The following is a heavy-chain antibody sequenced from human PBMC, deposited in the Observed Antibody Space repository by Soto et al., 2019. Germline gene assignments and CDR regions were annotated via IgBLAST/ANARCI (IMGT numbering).Heavy chain of an antibody. CDR1: GGTFTSYT. D-gene: IGHD6-13*01. J-gene: IGHJ4*02. Sequence: QVQLVQSGAEVKKPGSSVKVSCKASGGTFTSYTFNWVRQAPGQGLEWMGRIIPLFGAPKYAQKFQGRVTIAADTSTSTAYMELSSLRSEDTAVYFCAGETVAAACFDSWGQGTLVTVSS. V-gene: IGHV1-69*08. CDR2: IIPLFGAP. CDR3: AGETVAAACFDS.